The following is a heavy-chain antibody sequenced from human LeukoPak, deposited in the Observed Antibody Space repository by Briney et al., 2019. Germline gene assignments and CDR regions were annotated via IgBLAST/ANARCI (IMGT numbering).Heavy chain of an antibody. CDR2: ISGYNGNT. CDR1: GYTFTSYG. V-gene: IGHV1-18*01. CDR3: ARDPRGMDV. Sequence: GASVKVSCKASGYTFTSYGISWVRQAPGQGLERMGWISGYNGNTNYAQKFQGRVTMTTDTSTNTAYMELRSLRSADTAVYYCARDPRGMDVWGQGTTVTVSS. J-gene: IGHJ6*02.